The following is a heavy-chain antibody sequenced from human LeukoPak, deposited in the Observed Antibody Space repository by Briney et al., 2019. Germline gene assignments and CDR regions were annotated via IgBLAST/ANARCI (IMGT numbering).Heavy chain of an antibody. CDR2: ISGSGGST. D-gene: IGHD3-22*01. V-gene: IGHV3-23*01. Sequence: GGSLRLSCAASGFTFNTYGMNWVRQAPGKGLEWVSAISGSGGSTYYADSVKGRFTISRDNSKNTLYLQMNSLRAEDTAVYYCAKFSRDSSGYYYVDYWGQRTLVTVSS. CDR3: AKFSRDSSGYYYVDY. CDR1: GFTFNTYG. J-gene: IGHJ4*02.